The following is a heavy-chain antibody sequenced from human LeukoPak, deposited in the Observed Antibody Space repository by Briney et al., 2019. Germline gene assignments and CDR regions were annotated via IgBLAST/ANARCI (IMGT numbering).Heavy chain of an antibody. V-gene: IGHV3-74*01. Sequence: GGSLRLSCAASGFTFSNYWMHWVRQAPGKGLVWVSRIDSDGSITNYADSVKGRFAISRDNAKNTLFLQMNSLRAEDTAVYYCSRDPSAVAGNFDYWGQGTLVTVSS. CDR3: SRDPSAVAGNFDY. CDR2: IDSDGSIT. D-gene: IGHD6-19*01. J-gene: IGHJ4*02. CDR1: GFTFSNYW.